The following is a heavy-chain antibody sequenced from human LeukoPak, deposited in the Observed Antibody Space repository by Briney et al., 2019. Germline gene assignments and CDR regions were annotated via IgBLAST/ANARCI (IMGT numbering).Heavy chain of an antibody. J-gene: IGHJ4*02. CDR3: ARDGRGGHNDF. CDR1: GFTFSSYE. CDR2: ISSSGSTI. Sequence: GGSLRLSCAASGFTFSSYEMNWVRQAPGKGLEWVSYISSSGSTIYYADSAKGRFTISRDNAKNSLFLQMDGLRVDDTAVYFCARDGRGGHNDFWGQGTLITVSS. V-gene: IGHV3-48*03. D-gene: IGHD4-23*01.